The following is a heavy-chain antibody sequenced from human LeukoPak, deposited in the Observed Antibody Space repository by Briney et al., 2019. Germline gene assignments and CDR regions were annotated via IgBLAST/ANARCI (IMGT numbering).Heavy chain of an antibody. Sequence: GGSLRLSCAASGFTFSSYWMHWVRQAPGKGLEWVSAISGSGGSTYYADSVKGRFTISRDNSKNTLYLQMNSLRAEDTAVYYCAKARAPISVYGSGSYFYWGQGTLVTVSS. CDR2: ISGSGGST. CDR3: AKARAPISVYGSGSYFY. J-gene: IGHJ4*02. D-gene: IGHD3-10*01. CDR1: GFTFSSYW. V-gene: IGHV3-23*01.